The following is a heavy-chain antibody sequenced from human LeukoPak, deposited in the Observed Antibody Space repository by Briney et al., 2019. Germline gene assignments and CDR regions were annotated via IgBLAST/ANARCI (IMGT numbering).Heavy chain of an antibody. J-gene: IGHJ4*02. CDR1: GYTFTSYD. Sequence: ASVKVSCKASGYTFTSYDINWVRPATGQGLEWMGWMNPNSGNTGYAQKFQGRVTMTRNTSISTAYMELSSLRSEDTAVYYCARALRYSSRDAQGYWGQGTLVTVSS. CDR2: MNPNSGNT. CDR3: ARALRYSSRDAQGY. V-gene: IGHV1-8*01. D-gene: IGHD6-13*01.